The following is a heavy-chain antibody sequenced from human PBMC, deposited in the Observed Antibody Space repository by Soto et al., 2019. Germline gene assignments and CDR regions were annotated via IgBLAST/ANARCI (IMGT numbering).Heavy chain of an antibody. D-gene: IGHD3-3*01. CDR1: GGSISSYY. J-gene: IGHJ5*02. CDR2: IYYSGST. CDR3: AKPVLEWSPRPWFDP. Sequence: PSETLSLTCTVSGGSISSYYWSWIRQPPGKGLEWIGYIYYSGSTNYNPSLKSRVTISVDTSKNQFSLKLSSVTAADTAVYYCAKPVLEWSPRPWFDPWGQGTLVTVSS. V-gene: IGHV4-59*01.